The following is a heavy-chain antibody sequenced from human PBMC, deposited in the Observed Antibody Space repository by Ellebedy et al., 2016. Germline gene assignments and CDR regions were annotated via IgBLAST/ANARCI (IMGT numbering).Heavy chain of an antibody. CDR2: VFYGGST. Sequence: SETLSLTXSVSGVSIRSPDHFWTWIRLSPGKGLEWIGYVFYGGSTKYNPSLKSRVTISLDTSKNQFSLKVNSVAAADTAVYFCVRDVSLYSSSPSFDFWGQGILVTVSS. CDR3: VRDVSLYSSSPSFDF. CDR1: GVSIRSPDHF. V-gene: IGHV4-61*08. J-gene: IGHJ4*02. D-gene: IGHD6-6*01.